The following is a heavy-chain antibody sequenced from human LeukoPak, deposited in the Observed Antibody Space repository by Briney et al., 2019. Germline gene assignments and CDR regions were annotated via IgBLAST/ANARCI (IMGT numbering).Heavy chain of an antibody. D-gene: IGHD7-27*01. CDR3: ARVGGSPNSGDDAFDI. V-gene: IGHV3-48*02. CDR1: GFTFSSYS. CDR2: ITASGTAM. Sequence: GGSLRLSCAASGFTFSSYSMNWVRQAPGKGLEWVSHITASGTAMFYADSVKGRFTISRDNAKNSLYLQMNSLRDEDTAVYYCARVGGSPNSGDDAFDIWGQGTMVTVSS. J-gene: IGHJ3*02.